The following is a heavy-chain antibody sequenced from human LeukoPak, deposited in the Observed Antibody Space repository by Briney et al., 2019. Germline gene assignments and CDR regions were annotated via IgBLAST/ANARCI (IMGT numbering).Heavy chain of an antibody. D-gene: IGHD3-10*01. CDR3: ATNPNSYYYGSGSYYLNDY. CDR2: ISSSGSTI. V-gene: IGHV3-48*03. J-gene: IGHJ4*02. Sequence: PGGSLRLSCAASGFTFSSYEMNWVRQAPGKGLEWVSYISSSGSTIYYADSVKGRFTISRDNAKNSLYLQMNSPRAEDTAVYYCATNPNSYYYGSGSYYLNDYWGQGTLVTVSS. CDR1: GFTFSSYE.